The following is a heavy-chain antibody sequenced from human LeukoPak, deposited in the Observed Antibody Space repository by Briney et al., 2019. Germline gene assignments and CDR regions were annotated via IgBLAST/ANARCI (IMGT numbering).Heavy chain of an antibody. CDR1: GGSFSSYY. Sequence: SETLSLTCSVYGGSFSSYYWSWIRQPPGKGLEWIWEINHSGSTNYNPSLKSRVTISVDTSKNQFSLKLSSVTAADTAVYYCARGGTDYGDYYFDYWGQGTLVTVSS. J-gene: IGHJ4*02. D-gene: IGHD4-17*01. V-gene: IGHV4-34*01. CDR2: INHSGST. CDR3: ARGGTDYGDYYFDY.